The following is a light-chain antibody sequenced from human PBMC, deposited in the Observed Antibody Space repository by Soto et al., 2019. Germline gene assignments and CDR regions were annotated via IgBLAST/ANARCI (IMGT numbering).Light chain of an antibody. CDR1: QSVSSNY. CDR2: GAS. V-gene: IGKV3-20*01. J-gene: IGKJ2*01. Sequence: DIELTQSPGTLSLSPGERATLSCRASQSVSSNYLAWYQNKPGQTPRLLLYGASNRATGIPDRFSGSASGTDFSVTISILEPEDLAVYYCQQFDSSPYTFAQGTQLEI. CDR3: QQFDSSPYT.